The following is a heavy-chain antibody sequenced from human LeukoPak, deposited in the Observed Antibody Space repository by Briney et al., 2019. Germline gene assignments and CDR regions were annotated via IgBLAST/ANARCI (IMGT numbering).Heavy chain of an antibody. CDR2: INHRGGT. V-gene: IGHV4-34*01. CDR3: VRELAVARAAFDM. D-gene: IGHD6-19*01. Sequence: SETLSLTCAVYGGSFSGYYWSWIRQSPGKGMEWIGEINHRGGTNYNPSLKSRVIMSVDTSKNQFSLKLSSVTAADTAVYYCVRELAVARAAFDMWGQGTMSPSLQ. J-gene: IGHJ3*02. CDR1: GGSFSGYY.